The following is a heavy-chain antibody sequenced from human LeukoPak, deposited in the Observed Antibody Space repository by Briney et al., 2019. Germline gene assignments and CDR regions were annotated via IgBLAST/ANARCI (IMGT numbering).Heavy chain of an antibody. D-gene: IGHD3-22*01. J-gene: IGHJ4*02. CDR2: ISAYKGST. CDR1: GYTFTGYG. Sequence: GSVKVSCKASGYTFTGYGIIWVRQAPGQGLEWLGWISAYKGSTKYPQMFQGRVTVTTDTSTSTAYMELRSLRSDDTAVYYCARADSGGYYVAYWYWGQGTLVTVSS. CDR3: ARADSGGYYVAYWY. V-gene: IGHV1-18*01.